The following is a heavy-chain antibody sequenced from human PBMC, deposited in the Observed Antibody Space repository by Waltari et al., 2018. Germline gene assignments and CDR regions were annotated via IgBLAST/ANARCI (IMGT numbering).Heavy chain of an antibody. CDR3: ARGRGVLSDAYFDY. D-gene: IGHD3-10*01. CDR1: GFIFSSSG. V-gene: IGHV3-33*01. J-gene: IGHJ4*02. Sequence: QIQLVESGGGVVQPGRSLRISCAASGFIFSSSGLHWVRQAPGKGLEWVAGIWYDGSRTLYADSVKGRFTISRDNSKNTLSLQMNSLRAEDTALYYCARGRGVLSDAYFDYWGQGTLVTVSS. CDR2: IWYDGSRT.